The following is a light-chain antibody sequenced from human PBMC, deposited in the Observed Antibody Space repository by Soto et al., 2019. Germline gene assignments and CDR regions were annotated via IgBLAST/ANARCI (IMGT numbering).Light chain of an antibody. J-gene: IGLJ1*01. CDR1: SSDVGGYNY. CDR2: EAS. CDR3: SSYTSSSTLEV. V-gene: IGLV2-14*01. Sequence: QSVLTQPASVSGSPGQSITISCTGTSSDVGGYNYVSWYQQHPGKAPKLMIYEASNRPSGVSNRFSGSKSGNTASLTISGLQAEDEADYYCSSYTSSSTLEVFGTGTKVTVL.